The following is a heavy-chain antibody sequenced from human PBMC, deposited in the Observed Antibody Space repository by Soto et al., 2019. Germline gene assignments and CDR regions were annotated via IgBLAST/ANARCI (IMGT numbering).Heavy chain of an antibody. CDR2: INHSGST. Sequence: SETLSLTCTASGGSISSGDYYWSWIRHPPGKGLEWIGEINHSGSTNYNPSLKSRVTISVDTSKNQFSLKLSSVTAADTAVYYCARGGEYSSSSAYYYYYGMDVWGQGTTVTVSS. J-gene: IGHJ6*02. V-gene: IGHV4-39*07. D-gene: IGHD6-6*01. CDR3: ARGGEYSSSSAYYYYYGMDV. CDR1: GGSISSGDYY.